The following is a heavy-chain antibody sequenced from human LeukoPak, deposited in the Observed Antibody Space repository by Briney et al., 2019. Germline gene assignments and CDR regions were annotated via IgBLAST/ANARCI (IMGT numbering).Heavy chain of an antibody. V-gene: IGHV3-66*01. J-gene: IGHJ3*02. CDR1: GFTVSNNY. CDR2: IYSGGST. CDR3: ARDSSSWNDAFDI. D-gene: IGHD6-13*01. Sequence: GGSLRLSCAASGFTVSNNYMRWVRQAPGKGLEWVSLIYSGGSTYYADSVKGRFTISRDNAKTSLYLQMNSLRAEDTAVYYCARDSSSWNDAFDIWGQGTMVTVSS.